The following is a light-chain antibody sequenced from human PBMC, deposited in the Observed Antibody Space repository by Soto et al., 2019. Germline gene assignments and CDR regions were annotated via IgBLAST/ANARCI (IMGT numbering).Light chain of an antibody. J-gene: IGKJ5*01. V-gene: IGKV1-5*01. Sequence: DIQMTQSPSTLSASVGDRVTITCRASQSISGRLAWYQQKPGKAPKLLIYDVSSLESGVPSRFSGSGSGTEFTLTISSLQPDDFATYYCQQHGQWPITFGQGTRLEIK. CDR1: QSISGR. CDR3: QQHGQWPIT. CDR2: DVS.